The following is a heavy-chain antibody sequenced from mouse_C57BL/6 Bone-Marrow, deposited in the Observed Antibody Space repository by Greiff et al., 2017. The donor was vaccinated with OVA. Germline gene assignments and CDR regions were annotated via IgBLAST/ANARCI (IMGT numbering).Heavy chain of an antibody. V-gene: IGHV5-4*01. Sequence: EVKVVESGGGLVKPGGSLKLSCAASGFTFSSYAMSWVRQTPEKRLEWVATISDGGSYTYYPDKVKGRFTISRDNAKNTLYLHMSHLTSEDTAMYYCARDRYGNFDYWGQGTTLTVSS. CDR3: ARDRYGNFDY. D-gene: IGHD2-1*01. CDR1: GFTFSSYA. CDR2: ISDGGSYT. J-gene: IGHJ2*01.